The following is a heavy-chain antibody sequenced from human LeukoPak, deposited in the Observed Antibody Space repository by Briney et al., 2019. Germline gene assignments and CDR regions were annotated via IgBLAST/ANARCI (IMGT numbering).Heavy chain of an antibody. CDR3: ARPRISSGWLFDY. J-gene: IGHJ4*02. CDR2: IYPGDSDT. D-gene: IGHD6-19*01. Sequence: GESLKISRKASGYSFDKYWIGWVRQKPGKGLELMGIIYPGDSDTRYSPSFQGQVTISADKSISTAYLQWSSLKASDTAMYYCARPRISSGWLFDYWGQGTLVTVSS. CDR1: GYSFDKYW. V-gene: IGHV5-51*01.